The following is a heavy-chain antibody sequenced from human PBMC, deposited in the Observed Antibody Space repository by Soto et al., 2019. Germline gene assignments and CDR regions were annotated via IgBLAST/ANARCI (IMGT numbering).Heavy chain of an antibody. J-gene: IGHJ6*03. CDR2: ISSSSSYI. V-gene: IGHV3-21*01. D-gene: IGHD6-6*01. CDR1: GFTFSSYS. CDR3: ARDGSSEVLYYYYYYMDV. Sequence: GGSLRLSCAASGFTFSSYSMNWVRQAPGKGLEWVSSISSSSSYIYYADSVKGRFTISRDNAKNSLYLQMNSLRAEDTAVYYCARDGSSEVLYYYYYYMDVWGKGTTVTVSS.